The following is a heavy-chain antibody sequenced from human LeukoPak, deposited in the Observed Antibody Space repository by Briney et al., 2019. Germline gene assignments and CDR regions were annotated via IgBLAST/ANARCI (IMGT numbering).Heavy chain of an antibody. Sequence: PSETLSLTCTVSGGSIYSSRYYWGWIRQPPGKGLEWIGSIYYRGSTYYNPSLKSRITISVDTSNNQFSLKLSSVTAADTAVYYCASHFSITGTMPKDNWFDPWGQGTLVTVSS. CDR2: IYYRGST. CDR1: GGSIYSSRYY. V-gene: IGHV4-39*07. J-gene: IGHJ5*02. D-gene: IGHD1-7*01. CDR3: ASHFSITGTMPKDNWFDP.